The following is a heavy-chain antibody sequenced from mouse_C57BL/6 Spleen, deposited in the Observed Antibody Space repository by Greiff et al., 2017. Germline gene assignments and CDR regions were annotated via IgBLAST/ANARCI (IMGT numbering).Heavy chain of an antibody. J-gene: IGHJ4*01. Sequence: VKLMESGPGLVAPSQSLSITCTVSGFSLTSYGVDWVRQSPGKGLEWLGVIWGVGSTNYNSALKSRLSISKDNSKSQVFLKMNSLQTDDTAMYYCARITTVAGVDYWGQGTSVTVSS. CDR2: IWGVGST. V-gene: IGHV2-6*01. D-gene: IGHD1-1*01. CDR1: GFSLTSYG. CDR3: ARITTVAGVDY.